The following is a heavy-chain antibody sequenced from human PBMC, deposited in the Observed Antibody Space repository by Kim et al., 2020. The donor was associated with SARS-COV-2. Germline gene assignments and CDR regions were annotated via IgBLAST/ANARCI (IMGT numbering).Heavy chain of an antibody. CDR3: AKDMRSSWSGYIPPYYYYGRDV. J-gene: IGHJ6*02. Sequence: SLRLSCAASGFTFDDYAMHWVRQAPGKGLEWVSGISWNSGSIGYADSVKGRFTISRDNAKNSLYLQMNSLRAEDTALYYCAKDMRSSWSGYIPPYYYYGRDVWGQGTTVTVSS. D-gene: IGHD3-3*01. V-gene: IGHV3-9*01. CDR2: ISWNSGSI. CDR1: GFTFDDYA.